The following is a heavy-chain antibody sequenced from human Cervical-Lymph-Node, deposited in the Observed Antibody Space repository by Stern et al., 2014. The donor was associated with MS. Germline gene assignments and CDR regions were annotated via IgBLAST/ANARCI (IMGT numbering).Heavy chain of an antibody. Sequence: VQLVQSGPEVKRPGESLKISCKASGYTFTSYWIGWVRQMPGKGLEWIAIIFPGGSNIRSSPSFQGQVTISADKSSSTAYLQWNNLKASDTAIYYCARQRYFDYWGQGTLVTVSS. CDR1: GYTFTSYW. CDR3: ARQRYFDY. CDR2: IFPGGSNI. V-gene: IGHV5-51*01. J-gene: IGHJ4*02.